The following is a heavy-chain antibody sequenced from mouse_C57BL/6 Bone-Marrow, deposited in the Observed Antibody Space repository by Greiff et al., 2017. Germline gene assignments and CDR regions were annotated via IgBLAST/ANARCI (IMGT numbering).Heavy chain of an antibody. CDR3: TRYGTKAWFAY. V-gene: IGHV14-4*01. CDR2: IDPANGDT. D-gene: IGHD2-1*01. Sequence: VQLQQSGAELVRPGASVKLSCTASGFNIKDDSMHWVKQRPEQGLEWIGWIDPANGDTEYASKFEGKATITADTSSNTAYLQISSLTSEETAVYYCTRYGTKAWFAYWGQGTLVTVSA. CDR1: GFNIKDDS. J-gene: IGHJ3*01.